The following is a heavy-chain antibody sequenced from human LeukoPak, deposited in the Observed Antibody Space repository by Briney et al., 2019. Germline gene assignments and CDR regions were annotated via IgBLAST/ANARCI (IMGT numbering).Heavy chain of an antibody. Sequence: SETLSLTCAVYGGSFSGYYWSWIRQPPGKGLEWIGEINHSGGTNYNPSLKSRVTISVDTSKNQFSLKLSSVTAADTAVYYCARDHGYNWFDPWGQGTLVTVSS. J-gene: IGHJ5*02. CDR3: ARDHGYNWFDP. CDR1: GGSFSGYY. V-gene: IGHV4-34*01. D-gene: IGHD3-10*01. CDR2: INHSGGT.